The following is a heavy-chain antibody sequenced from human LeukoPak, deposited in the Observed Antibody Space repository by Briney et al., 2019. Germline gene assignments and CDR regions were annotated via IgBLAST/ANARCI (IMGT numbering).Heavy chain of an antibody. CDR1: GFIFSSYW. V-gene: IGHV3-7*01. CDR2: IRRDGSDK. D-gene: IGHD1-1*01. CDR3: ATSSWNDGDGVFDY. J-gene: IGHJ4*02. Sequence: PGGSLRLSCAASGFIFSSYWMTWVRQAPGKGLEWVANIRRDGSDKYYVDSVKGRFTISRDGAKNSLFLEMNSLRVEDTAVYYCATSSWNDGDGVFDYWGQGTLVTVSS.